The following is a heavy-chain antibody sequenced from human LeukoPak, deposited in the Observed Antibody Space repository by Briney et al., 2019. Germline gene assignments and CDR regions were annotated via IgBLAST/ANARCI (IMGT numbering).Heavy chain of an antibody. CDR3: ANGYHYTSNLYVHFQH. D-gene: IGHD6-13*01. Sequence: GGSLRLSCAASGFTFSSYGMHWVRQAPGKGLEWVAVISYDGSNKYYADSVKGRFTISRDNSKNTLYLQMNGLRAEDTAVYYCANGYHYTSNLYVHFQHWGQGTLVTVSS. V-gene: IGHV3-30*18. CDR1: GFTFSSYG. CDR2: ISYDGSNK. J-gene: IGHJ1*01.